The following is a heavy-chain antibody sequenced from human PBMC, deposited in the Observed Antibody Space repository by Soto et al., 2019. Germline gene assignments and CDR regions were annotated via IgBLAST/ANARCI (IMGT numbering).Heavy chain of an antibody. CDR1: GFTLSAYS. Sequence: EVQLMESGGGLVQPGGSLRLSCAASGFTLSAYSMHWVRQAPGKGLEWVSYISSSSSTIYYADSVRGRFTISRDNAKNSLYLQMNSLRDEDTAVFYCVRDAPRCRGGTCLDYWGQGTLVTVSS. J-gene: IGHJ4*02. CDR2: ISSSSSTI. CDR3: VRDAPRCRGGTCLDY. D-gene: IGHD2-15*01. V-gene: IGHV3-48*02.